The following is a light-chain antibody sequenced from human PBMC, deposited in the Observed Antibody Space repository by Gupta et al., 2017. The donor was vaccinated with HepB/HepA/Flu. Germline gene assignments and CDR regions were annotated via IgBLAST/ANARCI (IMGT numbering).Light chain of an antibody. V-gene: IGKV3-20*01. CDR3: QQYGSSPRT. CDR1: QSFSSRY. J-gene: IGKJ1*01. Sequence: ETVLRQSLGTLSLSPGERATLSCRASQSFSSRYLAWYQQKPGQAPRLLIYGASTRAAGIPDRFIGSGSGTDFTLAISRLEPEDFAVYYCQQYGSSPRTFGQGTKVEIK. CDR2: GAS.